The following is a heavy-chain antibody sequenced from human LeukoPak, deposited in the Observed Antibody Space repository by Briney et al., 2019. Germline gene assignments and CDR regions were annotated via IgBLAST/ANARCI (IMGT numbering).Heavy chain of an antibody. J-gene: IGHJ5*02. CDR1: GYTFTSYD. V-gene: IGHV1-46*01. CDR2: INPSGGST. CDR3: ARAGYDRGTFDP. Sequence: ASVKVSCKASGYTFTSYDINWVRQAPGQGLEWVGIINPSGGSTSYAQKFQGRVTMTRDTSTSTVYMELSSLRSEDTAVYYCARAGYDRGTFDPWGQGTLVTVSS. D-gene: IGHD5-12*01.